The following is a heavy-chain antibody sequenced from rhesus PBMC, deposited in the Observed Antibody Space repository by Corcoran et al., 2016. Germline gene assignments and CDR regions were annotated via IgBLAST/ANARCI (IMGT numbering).Heavy chain of an antibody. V-gene: IGHV4-165*01. J-gene: IGHJ6*01. D-gene: IGHD4-29*01. CDR3: AIATANYGLDS. CDR2: CGGRSGIT. CDR1: GGYLSGYW. Sequence: QVQLQESGPGLVKPSEPLSLTCAVSGGYLSGYWWGWIRQPPGKGLEWTGYCGGRSGITYYNPSLKSRVTISTDTSKNQFSLKRSSVTAADTAVYYCAIATANYGLDSWGQGVVVTVSS.